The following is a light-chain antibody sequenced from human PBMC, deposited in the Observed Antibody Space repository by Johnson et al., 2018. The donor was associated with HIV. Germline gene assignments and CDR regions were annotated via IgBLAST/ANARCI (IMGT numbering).Light chain of an antibody. CDR3: GTWDSILSSDV. CDR2: EDY. V-gene: IGLV1-51*02. J-gene: IGLJ1*01. CDR1: SSNIENYF. Sequence: QSVLTQPPSVSAAPGQRVNISCSGHSSNIENYFVSWYQQLPGAAPRLLIYEDYKRPSGIPDRFSGSKSGASATLGITGLQTGDEADYNCGTWDSILSSDVFGTGTKVTVL.